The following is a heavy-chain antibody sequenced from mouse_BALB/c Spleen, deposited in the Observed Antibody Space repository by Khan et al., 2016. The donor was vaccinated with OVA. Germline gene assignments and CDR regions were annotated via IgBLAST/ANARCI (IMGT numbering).Heavy chain of an antibody. CDR2: INPSAGYT. CDR3: ARDRIDY. V-gene: IGHV1-7*01. J-gene: IGHJ2*01. Sequence: QVQLKQSGAELAKPGASVKMSCKASGHTFTSYWMHWVKQRPGQGLEWIGYINPSAGYTDYNQKFKDKATLTADKSSSTAYMQLNSLTSEDSAVYYCARDRIDYWGQGTTLTVSS. CDR1: GHTFTSYW.